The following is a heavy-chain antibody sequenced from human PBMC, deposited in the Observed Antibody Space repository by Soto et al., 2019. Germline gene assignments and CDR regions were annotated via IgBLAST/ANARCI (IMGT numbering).Heavy chain of an antibody. D-gene: IGHD3-3*01. CDR2: ISYDGSNK. CDR1: GFTFSSYA. J-gene: IGHJ6*02. V-gene: IGHV3-30-3*01. Sequence: GGSLRLSCAASGFTFSSYAMHWVRQAPGKGLEWVAVISYDGSNKYYADSVKGRFTISRDNSKSTLYLQMNSLRAEDTAVYYCARGPSRRIFGVVIIPVPHPTGMDVWGQGTTVTVSS. CDR3: ARGPSRRIFGVVIIPVPHPTGMDV.